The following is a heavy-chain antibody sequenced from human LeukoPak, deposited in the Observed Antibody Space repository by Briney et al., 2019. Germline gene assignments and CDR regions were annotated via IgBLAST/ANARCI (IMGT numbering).Heavy chain of an antibody. CDR3: AKASSVAVAGQIDY. J-gene: IGHJ4*02. D-gene: IGHD6-19*01. CDR2: ISGSGGST. Sequence: GGSLRLSCAASGFTFSSYAMSWVRQAPGKGLEWVSAISGSGGSTYYADSVKGRFTISRDNSKNTLYLQMNSLRAEDTAVYYCAKASSVAVAGQIDYWGRGTLVTVSS. CDR1: GFTFSSYA. V-gene: IGHV3-23*01.